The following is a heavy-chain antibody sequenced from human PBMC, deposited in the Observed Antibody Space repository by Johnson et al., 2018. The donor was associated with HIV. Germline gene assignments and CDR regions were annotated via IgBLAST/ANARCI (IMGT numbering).Heavy chain of an antibody. J-gene: IGHJ3*02. CDR3: ARDMAQLELFAFDI. V-gene: IGHV3-30*03. CDR2: ISYDGSNK. D-gene: IGHD1-1*01. CDR1: GLTFSSYG. Sequence: QVQLVESGGGVVQPGQSLRLSCAASGLTFSSYGMHWVRQAPGKGLEWVALISYDGSNKYYADSVKGRFTISRDNSKNTLYLQMNSLRAEDTAVYYCARDMAQLELFAFDIWGQGTMVTVSS.